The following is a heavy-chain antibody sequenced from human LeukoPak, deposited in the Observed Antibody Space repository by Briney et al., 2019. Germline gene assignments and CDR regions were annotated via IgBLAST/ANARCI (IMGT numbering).Heavy chain of an antibody. CDR1: GFTFSSYA. CDR3: ARDGSGWTQRNYFDY. Sequence: GRSLRLSCAASGFTFSSYAMHWVRQAPGKGLEWVAVISYDGSNKYYADSVKGRFTISRDNSKNTLYLQMNSLRAEDTAVYYCARDGSGWTQRNYFDYWGQGTLVTVSS. D-gene: IGHD6-19*01. CDR2: ISYDGSNK. J-gene: IGHJ4*02. V-gene: IGHV3-30-3*01.